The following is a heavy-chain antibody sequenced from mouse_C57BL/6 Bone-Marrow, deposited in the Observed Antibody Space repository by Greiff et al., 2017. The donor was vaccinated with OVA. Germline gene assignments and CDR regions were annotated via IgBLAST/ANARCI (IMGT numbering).Heavy chain of an antibody. Sequence: VQLQQSGAELVKPGASVKLSCKASGYTFTEYTIHWVKQRSGQGLEWIGWFYPGSGSIKYNEKFKDKATLTADKSSSTVYMELSRLTSEDSAVYCCARHEERGGGYLRYFDVWGTGTTVTVSS. J-gene: IGHJ1*03. D-gene: IGHD3-1*01. V-gene: IGHV1-62-2*01. CDR3: ARHEERGGGYLRYFDV. CDR1: GYTFTEYT. CDR2: FYPGSGSI.